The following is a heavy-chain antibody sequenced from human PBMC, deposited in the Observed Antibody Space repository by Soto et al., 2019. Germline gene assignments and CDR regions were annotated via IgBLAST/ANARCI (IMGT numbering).Heavy chain of an antibody. J-gene: IGHJ2*01. Sequence: QVQLQQWGAGLLKPSETLSLTCAVYGGSFSGYYWSWIRQPPGKGLEWIGEINHSGSTNYNPSLRCRVPMSVDTSKNQFSLKLSAVTAADTAVYYCARLHPSLAADWYFDLWGRGTLVTVSS. V-gene: IGHV4-34*01. CDR1: GGSFSGYY. CDR2: INHSGST. CDR3: ARLHPSLAADWYFDL. D-gene: IGHD6-13*01.